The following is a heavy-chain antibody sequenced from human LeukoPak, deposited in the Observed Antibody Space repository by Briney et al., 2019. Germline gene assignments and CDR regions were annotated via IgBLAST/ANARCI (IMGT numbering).Heavy chain of an antibody. Sequence: GASVKVSCKASGYTFTSYAMHWVRQAPGQRLEWMGWINAGNDNTKYSQKFQGRVTITRDTSAGTAYMELSSLRSEDTAVYYCARDLGYCTGGTCYPNWFDPWGQGTLVTVSS. J-gene: IGHJ5*02. CDR3: ARDLGYCTGGTCYPNWFDP. CDR1: GYTFTSYA. V-gene: IGHV1-3*01. D-gene: IGHD2-15*01. CDR2: INAGNDNT.